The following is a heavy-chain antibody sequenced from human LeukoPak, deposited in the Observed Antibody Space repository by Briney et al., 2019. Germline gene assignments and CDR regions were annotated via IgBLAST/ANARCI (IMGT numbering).Heavy chain of an antibody. CDR2: ISSSSSTI. V-gene: IGHV3-48*01. Sequence: GGSLRLSCAASGFTFSSYWMNWVRQAPGKGLEWVSYISSSSSTIYYADSVKGRFTISRDNAKNSLYLQMNSLRAEDTAVYYCARDVSYDFWSGSKQPYFDYWGQGTLVTVSS. J-gene: IGHJ4*02. CDR1: GFTFSSYW. D-gene: IGHD3-3*01. CDR3: ARDVSYDFWSGSKQPYFDY.